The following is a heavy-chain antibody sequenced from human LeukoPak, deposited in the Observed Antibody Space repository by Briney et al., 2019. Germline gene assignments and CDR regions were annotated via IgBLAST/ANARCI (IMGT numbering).Heavy chain of an antibody. D-gene: IGHD3-22*01. V-gene: IGHV3-33*06. CDR2: IWYDGSNK. CDR1: GFPFSSYG. J-gene: IGHJ4*02. Sequence: GRSLRLSCAASGFPFSSYGMHWVRQAPGRGLEWVAIIWYDGSNKYYADSVKVRFTISRDNSKNTLYLQMNSLRAEDTAVYYCAKDFSYYDSSGSGPDYWGQGTLVTVSS. CDR3: AKDFSYYDSSGSGPDY.